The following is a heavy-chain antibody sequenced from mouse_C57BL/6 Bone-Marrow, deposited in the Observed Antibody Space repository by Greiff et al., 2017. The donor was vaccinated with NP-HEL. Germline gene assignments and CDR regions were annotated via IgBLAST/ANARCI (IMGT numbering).Heavy chain of an antibody. CDR2: IYPRDGST. V-gene: IGHV1-85*01. J-gene: IGHJ3*01. CDR3: ARPYGSTLFAY. D-gene: IGHD1-1*01. Sequence: VKLQESGPELVKPGASVKLSCKASGYTFTSYDINWVKQRPGQGLEWIGWIYPRDGSTKYNEKFKGKATLTVDTSSSTAYMELHSLTSEDSAVYFCARPYGSTLFAYWGQGTLVTVSA. CDR1: GYTFTSYD.